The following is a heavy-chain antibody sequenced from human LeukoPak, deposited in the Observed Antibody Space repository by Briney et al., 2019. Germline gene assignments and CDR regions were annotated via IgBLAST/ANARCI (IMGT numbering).Heavy chain of an antibody. D-gene: IGHD6-19*01. V-gene: IGHV4-61*02. CDR2: IYTSGST. J-gene: IGHJ3*02. CDR1: GGSISSGSYY. CDR3: ASLAVAGRKAFDI. Sequence: PSETLSLTCTVSGGSISSGSYYWSWIRQPAGKGLEWIGRIYTSGSTNYNPSLKSRLTISVDTSKNQFSLKLSSVTAADTAVYYCASLAVAGRKAFDIWGQGTMVTVSS.